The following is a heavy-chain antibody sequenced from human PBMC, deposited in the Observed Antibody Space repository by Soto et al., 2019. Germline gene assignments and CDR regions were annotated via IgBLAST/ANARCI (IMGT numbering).Heavy chain of an antibody. Sequence: SETLSLTCAVYGGSFSGYYWSWIRQPPGKGLEWIGEINHSGSTNYNPSLKSRVTISVDTSKNQFSLKLSSVTAADTAVYYCAREGGYNFLAAGNDGFDTWGQGTLVTVSS. CDR1: GGSFSGYY. CDR2: INHSGST. V-gene: IGHV4-34*01. CDR3: AREGGYNFLAAGNDGFDT. J-gene: IGHJ5*02. D-gene: IGHD5-12*01.